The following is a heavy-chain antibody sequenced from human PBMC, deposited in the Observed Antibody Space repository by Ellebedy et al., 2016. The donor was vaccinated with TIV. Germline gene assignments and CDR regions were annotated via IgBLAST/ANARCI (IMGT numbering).Heavy chain of an antibody. V-gene: IGHV4-59*12. CDR3: ARDDPSGWLDP. CDR2: VNQRRTT. D-gene: IGHD3-10*01. J-gene: IGHJ5*02. Sequence: MPSETLSLTCLVSGGSFNNDHWSWIRQSPGKGLEWIGYVNQRRTTNYNPSLKSRVTISVDTSKNQFSLNLNSVTAADTAVYYCARDDPSGWLDPWGQGTLVTVSS. CDR1: GGSFNNDH.